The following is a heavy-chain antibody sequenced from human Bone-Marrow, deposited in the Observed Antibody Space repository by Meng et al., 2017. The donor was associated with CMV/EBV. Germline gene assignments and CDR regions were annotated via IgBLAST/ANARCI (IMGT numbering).Heavy chain of an antibody. CDR3: ARQRRFGVVTTLPFDY. V-gene: IGHV5-51*01. Sequence: KVSCKGSGYSFTSYWIGWVRQMPGKGPEWMGIIYPGDSDTRCSPSFQGQVTISADKSISTAYLQWSSLKASDTAMYYCARQRRFGVVTTLPFDYWGQGTLVTVSS. D-gene: IGHD3-3*01. CDR1: GYSFTSYW. CDR2: IYPGDSDT. J-gene: IGHJ4*02.